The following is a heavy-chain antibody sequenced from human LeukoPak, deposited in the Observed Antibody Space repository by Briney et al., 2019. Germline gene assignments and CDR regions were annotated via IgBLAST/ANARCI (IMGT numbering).Heavy chain of an antibody. CDR2: INEDGSEK. Sequence: GGPLTLSCEVSGFTFRSYWLNWFRQAPGKGREGVTNINEDGSEKNYVDSVKGRFTISRDNAKNSLYLQMNSLRAEDTAVYYCARDQGYYYMDVWGKGTTVTVSS. V-gene: IGHV3-7*01. J-gene: IGHJ6*03. CDR1: GFTFRSYW. CDR3: ARDQGYYYMDV.